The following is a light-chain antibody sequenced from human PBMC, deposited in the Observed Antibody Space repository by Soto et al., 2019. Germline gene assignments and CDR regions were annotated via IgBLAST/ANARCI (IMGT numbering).Light chain of an antibody. V-gene: IGLV2-11*01. CDR1: SSDVGGYSF. CDR3: CSYAGTYTLGV. Sequence: QSALTQPRSVSGSPGQSVTISCTGTSSDVGGYSFVSWYQQRPGKAPKLIIYDVTKRPSGVPDRFSGSKSDNTASLTISGLLSEDEADYYCCSYAGTYTLGVFGTGTKLTVL. J-gene: IGLJ1*01. CDR2: DVT.